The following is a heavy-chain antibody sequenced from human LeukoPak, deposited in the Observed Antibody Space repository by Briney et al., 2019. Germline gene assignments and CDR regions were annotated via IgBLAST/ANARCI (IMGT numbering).Heavy chain of an antibody. Sequence: GGSLRLSCAAPGFTFSSYAMSWVRQAPGKGLEWVAVISYDGSNKYYADSVKGRFTISRDNSKNTLYLQMNSLRAEDTAVYYCARDREGGFDPWGQGTLVTVSS. CDR3: ARDREGGFDP. J-gene: IGHJ5*02. V-gene: IGHV3-30*04. CDR2: ISYDGSNK. D-gene: IGHD1-26*01. CDR1: GFTFSSYA.